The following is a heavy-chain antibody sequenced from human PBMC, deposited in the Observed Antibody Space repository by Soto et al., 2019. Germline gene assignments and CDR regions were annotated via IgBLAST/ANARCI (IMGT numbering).Heavy chain of an antibody. J-gene: IGHJ4*02. CDR3: ARGGGEYYYDSSGYYTIDY. CDR1: GGSISSSSYY. D-gene: IGHD3-22*01. V-gene: IGHV4-39*01. CDR2: IYYSGST. Sequence: PSETLSLTCTVSGGSISSSSYYWGWIRQPPGKGLEWIGSIYYSGSTYYNPSLKSRVTISVDTSKNQFSLKLSSVTAADTAVYYCARGGGEYYYDSSGYYTIDYWGQGTLVTVSS.